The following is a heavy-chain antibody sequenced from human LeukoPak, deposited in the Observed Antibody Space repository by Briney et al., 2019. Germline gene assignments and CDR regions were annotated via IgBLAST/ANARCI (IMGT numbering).Heavy chain of an antibody. CDR1: GFTFSNYA. J-gene: IGHJ4*02. Sequence: GGSLRLSCVASGFTFSNYALHWVRQAPGKGLEWVAVIAYDGRNKFYADSLKGRFSISRDNSMNTLYLQMNTLRTEDTAVYYCATQPCDSGSCFLGHWGQGTVVTLSS. CDR3: ATQPCDSGSCFLGH. V-gene: IGHV3-30-3*01. D-gene: IGHD2-15*01. CDR2: IAYDGRNK.